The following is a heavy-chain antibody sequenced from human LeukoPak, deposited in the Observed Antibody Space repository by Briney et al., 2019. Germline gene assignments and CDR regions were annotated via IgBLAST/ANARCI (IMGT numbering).Heavy chain of an antibody. J-gene: IGHJ6*02. Sequence: SSETLSLTCTVSGGSINCYYWSWIRQPPGKGLEGVGYIYYSESTNYNPSLKSRVTISVDTSKNQFSLKLSSVTAADTAVYYCARHLGRNRIAAAVPYFYGMDVWGQGTTVTVSS. D-gene: IGHD6-13*01. V-gene: IGHV4-59*08. CDR3: ARHLGRNRIAAAVPYFYGMDV. CDR2: IYYSEST. CDR1: GGSINCYY.